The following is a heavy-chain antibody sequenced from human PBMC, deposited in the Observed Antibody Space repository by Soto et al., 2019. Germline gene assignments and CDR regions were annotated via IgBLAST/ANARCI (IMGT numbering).Heavy chain of an antibody. Sequence: TGGSLRLSCAASGFTFSSYAMHWVRQAPGKGLEWVAVISYDGSNKYYADSVKGRFTISRDNSKNTLYLQMNSLRAEDTAVYYCARDDPDWYYFDYWGQGTLVTVSS. CDR3: ARDDPDWYYFDY. D-gene: IGHD3-9*01. J-gene: IGHJ4*02. CDR1: GFTFSSYA. CDR2: ISYDGSNK. V-gene: IGHV3-30-3*01.